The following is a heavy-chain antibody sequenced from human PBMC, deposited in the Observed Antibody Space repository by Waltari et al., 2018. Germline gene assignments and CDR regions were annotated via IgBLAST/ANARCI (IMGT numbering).Heavy chain of an antibody. V-gene: IGHV3-21*01. J-gene: IGHJ4*02. CDR1: GFTFSSYS. CDR2: VSSISIDK. Sequence: EVQLVESGGGLVKPGGSLRLSCAASGFTFSSYSMNWVRQAPGEGLEWVSSVSSISIDKYYADSVKGRFTISRDNAKNSLYLQMNRLRAEDTALYYCAREVVVVTAIHAYYFDYWGQGTLVTVSS. D-gene: IGHD2-21*02. CDR3: AREVVVVTAIHAYYFDY.